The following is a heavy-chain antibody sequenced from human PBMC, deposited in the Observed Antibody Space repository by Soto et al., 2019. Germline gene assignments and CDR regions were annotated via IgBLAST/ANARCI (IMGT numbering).Heavy chain of an antibody. V-gene: IGHV3-7*04. CDR2: IKQDGSEK. CDR1: GFIFSNEW. Sequence: LRLSCAASGFIFSNEWMTWVRQTPGKGLECVANIKQDGSEKYYLDSVKGRFTISRDNAKNSLYLQMNSLRADDTAVYYCARGNTIDVWGQGTTVTVSS. D-gene: IGHD3-10*01. J-gene: IGHJ6*02. CDR3: ARGNTIDV.